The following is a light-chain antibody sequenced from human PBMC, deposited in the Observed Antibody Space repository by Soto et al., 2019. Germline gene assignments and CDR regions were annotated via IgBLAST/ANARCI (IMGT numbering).Light chain of an antibody. CDR3: SSYTCSSTRLV. CDR1: SSDVGGYNY. J-gene: IGLJ2*01. Sequence: QSALTQPASVSGSPGQSITISCTGTSSDVGGYNYVSWYQHHPDKAPKLMIYDVNNRPSGVSNRFSGSKSGNTASLTISGLQAEDEAAYYCSSYTCSSTRLVFGGGTKLTVL. V-gene: IGLV2-14*03. CDR2: DVN.